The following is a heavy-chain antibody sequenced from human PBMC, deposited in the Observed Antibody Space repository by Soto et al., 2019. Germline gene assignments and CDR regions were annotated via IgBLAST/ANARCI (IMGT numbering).Heavy chain of an antibody. Sequence: EVQLVESGGGLVQPGGSLRLSCAASGFTFSSYDMHWVRQATGKGLEWVSAIGTSGDTFYPSSVKGRFTISRENAKDSLYRQTNSQRAGDASVYYSARAGGGEGFSSGMDDWGKGSTLAVGS. J-gene: IGHJ6*04. CDR2: IGTSGDT. V-gene: IGHV3-13*01. D-gene: IGHD3-16*01. CDR1: GFTFSSYD. CDR3: ARAGGGEGFSSGMDD.